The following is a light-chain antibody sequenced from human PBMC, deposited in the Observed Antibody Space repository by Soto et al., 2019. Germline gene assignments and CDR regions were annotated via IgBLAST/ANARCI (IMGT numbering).Light chain of an antibody. CDR1: QSISTY. J-gene: IGKJ3*01. Sequence: DIQMTQSPSSLSASVGDRVTITCRASQSISTYLNWYQQKPGKAPKLLIYTASSLQNGVPSRFSGSGSGTDCTLTISSLQPEDSATYYCQESFSIPPFTFGPGTKVDIK. CDR2: TAS. V-gene: IGKV1-39*01. CDR3: QESFSIPPFT.